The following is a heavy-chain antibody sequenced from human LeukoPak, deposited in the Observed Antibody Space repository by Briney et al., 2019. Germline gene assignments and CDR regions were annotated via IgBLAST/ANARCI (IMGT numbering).Heavy chain of an antibody. CDR1: GFTFSSYG. V-gene: IGHV3-30*02. D-gene: IGHD2-8*01. CDR3: AKDRCSNGIGCYYYYMDV. J-gene: IGHJ6*03. Sequence: PGGSLRLSCAASGFTFSSYGMHRVRQAPGKGLEWVAYIQNDGSNEQYADSVKGRFSISRDSSKNILYLQMNSLRAEDTAVYYCAKDRCSNGIGCYYYYMDVWGKGTTITISS. CDR2: IQNDGSNE.